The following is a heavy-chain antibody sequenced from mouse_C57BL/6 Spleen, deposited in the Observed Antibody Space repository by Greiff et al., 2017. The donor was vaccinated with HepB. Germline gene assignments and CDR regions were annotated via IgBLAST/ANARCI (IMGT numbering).Heavy chain of an antibody. D-gene: IGHD2-2*01. CDR2: IYPGDGDT. J-gene: IGHJ4*01. Sequence: QVQLQQSGPELVKPGASVKISCKASGYAFSSSWMNWVKQRPGKGLEWIGRIYPGDGDTNYNGKFKGKATLTADKSSSTAYMQLSSLTSEDSAVYFCARGYGYDRAMDYWGQGTSVTVSS. CDR3: ARGYGYDRAMDY. V-gene: IGHV1-82*01. CDR1: GYAFSSSW.